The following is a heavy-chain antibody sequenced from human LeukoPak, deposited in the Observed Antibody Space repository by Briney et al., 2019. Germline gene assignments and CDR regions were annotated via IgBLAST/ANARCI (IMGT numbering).Heavy chain of an antibody. CDR2: IKQDGSEK. V-gene: IGHV3-7*04. Sequence: PWGSLRLSCAASGFTFSSYWMSWVRQAPGKGLEWVANIKQDGSEKYYVDSVKGRFTISRDNAKNSLYLQMNSLRAEDTAVYYCARDLSFEPPLHPDYYGSGTYYYYGMDVWGQGTTVTVSS. D-gene: IGHD3-10*01. CDR3: ARDLSFEPPLHPDYYGSGTYYYYGMDV. CDR1: GFTFSSYW. J-gene: IGHJ6*02.